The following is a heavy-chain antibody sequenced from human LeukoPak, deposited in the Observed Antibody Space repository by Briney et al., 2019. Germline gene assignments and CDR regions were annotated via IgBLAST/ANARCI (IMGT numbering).Heavy chain of an antibody. D-gene: IGHD2-15*01. CDR2: IIPIFAKA. CDR1: GGTFSSYA. CDR3: ARARRFCRGVSCYSEFDY. Sequence: SLKVSCKASGGTFSSYAISWVRQAPGQGLEWMGAIIPIFAKANYAQKLQGRVTISADKSTSTAYMEMSSLRSEDTAVYYCARARRFCRGVSCYSEFDYWGQGTLVTVSS. J-gene: IGHJ4*02. V-gene: IGHV1-69*06.